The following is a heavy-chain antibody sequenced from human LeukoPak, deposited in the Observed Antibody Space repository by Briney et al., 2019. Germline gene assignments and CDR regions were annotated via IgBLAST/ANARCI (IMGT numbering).Heavy chain of an antibody. CDR1: GFTFSTYW. D-gene: IGHD6-13*01. Sequence: GGSLRLSCTASGFTFSTYWMTWVRQAPGKGLEWVANKKMDASEKYYQDSVKGRFTISRDNVKNSLYLQMDSLRAEDTAVYYCARIDSTWYIFDFWGQGTLVTASS. CDR3: ARIDSTWYIFDF. J-gene: IGHJ4*02. V-gene: IGHV3-7*01. CDR2: KKMDASEK.